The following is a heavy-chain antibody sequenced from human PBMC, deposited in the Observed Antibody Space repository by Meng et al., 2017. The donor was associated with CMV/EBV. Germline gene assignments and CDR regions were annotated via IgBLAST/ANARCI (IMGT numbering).Heavy chain of an antibody. CDR1: GGSISSSSYY. D-gene: IGHD3-16*01. CDR2: IYYSGST. V-gene: IGHV4-39*01. CDR3: ARQGGGDWGDY. Sequence: SETLSLTCTVSGGSISSSSYYWGWIRQPPGKGLEWIGSIYYSGSTYYNPSLKSRVTISVDTSKNQFSLKLGSVTAADTAVYYCARQGGGDWGDYWGQGTLVTVSS. J-gene: IGHJ4*02.